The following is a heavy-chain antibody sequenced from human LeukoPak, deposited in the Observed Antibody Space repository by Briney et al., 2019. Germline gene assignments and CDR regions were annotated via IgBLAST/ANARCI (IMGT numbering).Heavy chain of an antibody. D-gene: IGHD6-13*01. J-gene: IGHJ4*02. CDR1: GYTFTNYA. Sequence: ASVKVSCKASGYTFTNYAINWVRQAPGQGLEWMGWISAYNGNTNYAQKLQGRVTMTTDTSTSTAYMELRSLRSDDTAVYYCARDVPGQQLVGFDYWGQGTLVTVSS. CDR3: ARDVPGQQLVGFDY. V-gene: IGHV1-18*01. CDR2: ISAYNGNT.